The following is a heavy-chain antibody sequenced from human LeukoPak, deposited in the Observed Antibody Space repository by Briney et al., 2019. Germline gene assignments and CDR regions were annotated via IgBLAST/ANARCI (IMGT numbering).Heavy chain of an antibody. J-gene: IGHJ5*02. V-gene: IGHV7-4-1*02. D-gene: IGHD5-24*01. Sequence: ASVKVSCKASRYTFTSYAMNWVRQAPGQGLEWMGWINTDTGNPTYAQGFTGRFVFSLDTSVSTAYLQISSLKAEDTAVYYCARDPEVEMATIHWFDPWGQGTLVTVSS. CDR3: ARDPEVEMATIHWFDP. CDR2: INTDTGNP. CDR1: RYTFTSYA.